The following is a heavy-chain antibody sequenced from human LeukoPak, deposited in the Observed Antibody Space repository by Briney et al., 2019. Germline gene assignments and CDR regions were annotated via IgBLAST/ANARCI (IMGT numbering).Heavy chain of an antibody. Sequence: ASVKVSCKASGCTFTGYYMHWVRQAPGQGLEWMGWINPNSGGTNYAQKFQGRVTMTRDTSISTAYMELSRLRSDDTAVYYCARGVAVATYYFDYWGQGTLVTVSS. CDR2: INPNSGGT. J-gene: IGHJ4*02. CDR3: ARGVAVATYYFDY. CDR1: GCTFTGYY. D-gene: IGHD5-12*01. V-gene: IGHV1-2*02.